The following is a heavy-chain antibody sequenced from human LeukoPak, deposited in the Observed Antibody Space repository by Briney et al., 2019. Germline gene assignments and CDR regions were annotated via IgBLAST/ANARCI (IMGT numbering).Heavy chain of an antibody. CDR1: GFTFSNAW. CDR2: IKSKTDGGTT. V-gene: IGHV3-15*01. CDR3: VGSSGWWGFDY. D-gene: IGHD6-19*01. Sequence: GGSLRLSCAASGFTFSNAWMSWVRQAPGKGLEWVGRIKSKTDGGTTDYAAPVKGRFTISRDDSKNTLYLQMNSLKTEDTAVCYCVGSSGWWGFDYWGQGTLVTVSS. J-gene: IGHJ4*02.